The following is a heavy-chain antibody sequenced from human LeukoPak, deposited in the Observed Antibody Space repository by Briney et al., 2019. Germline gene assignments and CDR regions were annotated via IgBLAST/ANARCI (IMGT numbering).Heavy chain of an antibody. CDR3: ARDPYGYDSTWD. CDR1: GFTFSSYS. D-gene: IGHD3-22*01. V-gene: IGHV3-21*01. CDR2: ISGTGDYI. Sequence: KTGGSLRLSCAASGFTFSSYSMHWVRQAPGKGLEWVSSISGTGDYIYYADSVQGRFTISRDNSKNSLYLQLNSLRAEDSALYYCARDPYGYDSTWDWGQGTLVTVSS. J-gene: IGHJ4*02.